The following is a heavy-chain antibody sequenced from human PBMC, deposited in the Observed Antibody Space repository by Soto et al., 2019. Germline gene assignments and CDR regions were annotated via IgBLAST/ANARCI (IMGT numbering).Heavy chain of an antibody. D-gene: IGHD6-13*01. J-gene: IGHJ3*02. CDR3: TLGSWSAETFDI. CDR2: IIPMLDIT. CDR1: GGNFSTYT. Sequence: QVQLLQSGAEVKKPGSSVKVSCKASGGNFSTYTIIWLRQAPREGLEWMGRIIPMLDITNTAQSFQGRVTITADKSTSTAYLELSTLRSDDTAMYFCTLGSWSAETFDIWGRGTMVTVSS. V-gene: IGHV1-69*02.